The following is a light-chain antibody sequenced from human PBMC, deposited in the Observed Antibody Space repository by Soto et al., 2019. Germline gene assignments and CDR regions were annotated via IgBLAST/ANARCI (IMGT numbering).Light chain of an antibody. J-gene: IGLJ1*01. CDR3: SSYAGSNNYV. V-gene: IGLV2-8*01. CDR2: EVS. CDR1: SSDVGCYNY. Sequence: QSALTQPPSASGSPGQSVTISCTGTSSDVGCYNYVSWYQQHPGKAPELMIYEVSKRPSGVPDRFSGSKSGNTASLTVAGLQAEDEADYYCSSYAGSNNYVFGTGTKLTVL.